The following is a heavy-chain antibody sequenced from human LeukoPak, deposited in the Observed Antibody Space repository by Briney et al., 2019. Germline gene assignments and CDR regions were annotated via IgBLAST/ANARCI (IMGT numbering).Heavy chain of an antibody. CDR3: ARTYCDILTGYNPYFDY. CDR2: ISGSSTDI. J-gene: IGHJ4*02. V-gene: IGHV3-21*01. CDR1: GFTFSNYA. Sequence: PGGSLRLSYAASGFTFSNYAMNWVRQAPGEGLAWVSSISGSSTDIYYADSVKGRFTISRDNAKNSLYLQINSLRAEDTAVYYCARTYCDILTGYNPYFDYWGQGILVTVSS. D-gene: IGHD3-9*01.